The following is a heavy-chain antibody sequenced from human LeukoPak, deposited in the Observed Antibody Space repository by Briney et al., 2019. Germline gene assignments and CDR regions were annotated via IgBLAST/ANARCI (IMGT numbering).Heavy chain of an antibody. CDR3: ARGGGQWHVDY. D-gene: IGHD6-19*01. CDR1: GFTFNNYG. J-gene: IGHJ4*02. Sequence: GGSLRLSCTASGFTFNNYGMNWIRQAPGKGLAWVAVISYDGTNKYYMASVKGRFTISRDYSRNTAYLQMNSLRAEDTALYYCARGGGQWHVDYWGQGTLVTVSS. V-gene: IGHV3-30*12. CDR2: ISYDGTNK.